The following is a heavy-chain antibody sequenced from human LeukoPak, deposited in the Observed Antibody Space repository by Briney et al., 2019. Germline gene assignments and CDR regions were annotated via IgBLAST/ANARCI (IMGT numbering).Heavy chain of an antibody. V-gene: IGHV3-53*01. Sequence: PGGSLRLSCAASGFTVSSNYMSWVRQAPGKGLEWVSVIYSGGSTYYADSVKGRFTISRDNSKNTLYLQMNSLRAEDTAVYYCAKDRRRENIVLMVYARPIFDYWGQGTLVTVSS. CDR3: AKDRRRENIVLMVYARPIFDY. D-gene: IGHD2-8*01. CDR2: IYSGGST. CDR1: GFTVSSNY. J-gene: IGHJ4*02.